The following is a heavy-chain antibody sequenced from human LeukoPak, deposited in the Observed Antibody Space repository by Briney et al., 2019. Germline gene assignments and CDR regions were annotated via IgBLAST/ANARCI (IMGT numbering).Heavy chain of an antibody. CDR2: ISYDGSNK. V-gene: IGHV3-30*03. CDR1: GVTFSSYG. CDR3: ARDPGY. Sequence: GRSLRLSCAASGVTFSSYGMHWVRQAPGKGLEWVAVISYDGSNKYYADSVKGRFTISRDNSKNTLYLQMNSLRGEDTAVYYCARDPGYWGRGTLVTVSS. J-gene: IGHJ4*02.